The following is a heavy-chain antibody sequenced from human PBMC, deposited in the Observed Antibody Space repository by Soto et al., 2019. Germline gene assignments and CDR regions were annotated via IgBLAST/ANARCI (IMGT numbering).Heavy chain of an antibody. D-gene: IGHD6-19*01. CDR3: AKDGNWLDVYFDV. Sequence: GGSLRLSCAASGFSFRNYAMNWVRQAPGKGLEWVSAISISFSDGNTHYADSVKGRFTISRDNSKNTLYLHMTNRRAEDTAVYYCAKDGNWLDVYFDVWGQGTPVTVSS. V-gene: IGHV3-23*01. CDR1: GFSFRNYA. J-gene: IGHJ4*02. CDR2: ISISFSDGNT.